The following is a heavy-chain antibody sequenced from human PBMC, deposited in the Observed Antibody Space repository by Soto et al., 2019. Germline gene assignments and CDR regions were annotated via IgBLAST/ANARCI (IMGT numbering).Heavy chain of an antibody. D-gene: IGHD3-3*01. CDR1: GGSISSYY. Sequence: QVQLQESGPGLVKPSETLSLTCTVSGGSISSYYWSWIRQPPGKGLEWIGYIYYNGSTNYNPSLRRRVTISVDTSKNQFSLKLSSVTAADTAVYYCARDPGHYDFWSGYYISYMDVWGKGTTVTVSS. J-gene: IGHJ6*03. V-gene: IGHV4-59*01. CDR3: ARDPGHYDFWSGYYISYMDV. CDR2: IYYNGST.